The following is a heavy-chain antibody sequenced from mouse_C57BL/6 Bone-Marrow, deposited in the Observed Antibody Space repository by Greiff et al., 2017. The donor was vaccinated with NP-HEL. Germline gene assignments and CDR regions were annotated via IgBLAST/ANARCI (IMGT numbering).Heavy chain of an antibody. J-gene: IGHJ4*01. CDR2: IDPEDGET. Sequence: DVKLQESGAELVKPGASVKLSCTASGFNIKDYYMHWVKQRTEQGLEWIGRIDPEDGETKYAPKFQGKATITADTSSNTAYLQLSSLTSEDTAVYYCAYDYDMDYWGQGTSVTVSS. CDR1: GFNIKDYY. V-gene: IGHV14-2*01. D-gene: IGHD2-4*01. CDR3: AYDYDMDY.